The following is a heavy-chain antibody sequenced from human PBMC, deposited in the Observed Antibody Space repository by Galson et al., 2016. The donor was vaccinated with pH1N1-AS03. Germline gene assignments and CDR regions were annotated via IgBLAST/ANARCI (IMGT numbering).Heavy chain of an antibody. CDR2: INHIGGA. Sequence: SETLSLTCAVYGGSFSDYFWAWIRQPPRMGLEWIGDINHIGGANYNPSLKSRVTLSADRSKNQFSLKLYSVTAADTAVYYCARIHPELPDIWGQGTLVTVSS. CDR1: GGSFSDYF. J-gene: IGHJ1*01. V-gene: IGHV4-34*01. D-gene: IGHD3-9*01. CDR3: ARIHPELPDI.